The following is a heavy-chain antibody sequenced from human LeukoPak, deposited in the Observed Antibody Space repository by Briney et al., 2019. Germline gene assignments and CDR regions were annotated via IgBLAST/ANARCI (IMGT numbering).Heavy chain of an antibody. CDR1: RYTFTSYG. D-gene: IGHD1-26*01. CDR2: ISAYNGNT. J-gene: IGHJ4*02. Sequence: APVKLSCKASRYTFTSYGISGVRQAPGQGPEGMGWISAYNGNTNFAQKLQGRVTMTTDTSTITAYMELRSLRSDDTAVYYCARDQWELTPGDYWGQGTLVTVSS. V-gene: IGHV1-18*01. CDR3: ARDQWELTPGDY.